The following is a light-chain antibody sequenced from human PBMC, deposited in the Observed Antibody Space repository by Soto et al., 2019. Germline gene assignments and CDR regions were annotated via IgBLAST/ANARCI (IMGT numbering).Light chain of an antibody. V-gene: IGLV2-14*01. CDR1: SSDVGGYNY. CDR3: SSYTSSSLV. J-gene: IGLJ2*01. Sequence: QSVLTQPASVSGSPGQSITISCTGTSSDVGGYNYVSWYQQHPGKAPKLMIYDVSNRPSGVSNRFSGSKSGNTASLTISELQAEDEADYYCSSYTSSSLVFGGGTKLTVL. CDR2: DVS.